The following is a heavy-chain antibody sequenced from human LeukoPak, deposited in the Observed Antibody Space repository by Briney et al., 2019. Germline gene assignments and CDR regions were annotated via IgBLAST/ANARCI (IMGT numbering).Heavy chain of an antibody. CDR1: GFTFSSYG. J-gene: IGHJ4*02. D-gene: IGHD2-15*01. V-gene: IGHV3-30*02. Sequence: PGGSLRLSCAASGFTFSSYGMHWVRQAPGKGLEWVAFIRYDGSNKYYADSVKGRFTISRDNSKNTLYLQMNSLRAEDTAVYYCARSAGYCSGGSCPLDYWGQGTLVTVSS. CDR2: IRYDGSNK. CDR3: ARSAGYCSGGSCPLDY.